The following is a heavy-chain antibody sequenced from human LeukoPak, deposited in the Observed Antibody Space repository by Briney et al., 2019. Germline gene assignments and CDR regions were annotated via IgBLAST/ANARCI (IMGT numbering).Heavy chain of an antibody. CDR3: ARRYYDILTGYYTGAFDI. D-gene: IGHD3-9*01. Sequence: PSETLSLTCTVSGGSISSSSYYWGWIRQPPGKGLEWIGSIYYSGSTYYNPSLKSRVTISVDTSKNQFSLKLSSVTAADTAVYYCARRYYDILTGYYTGAFDIWGQGTMVTVSS. CDR1: GGSISSSSYY. CDR2: IYYSGST. J-gene: IGHJ3*02. V-gene: IGHV4-39*01.